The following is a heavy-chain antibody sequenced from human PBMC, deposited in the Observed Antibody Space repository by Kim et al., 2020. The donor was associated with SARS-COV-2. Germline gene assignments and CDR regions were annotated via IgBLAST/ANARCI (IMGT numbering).Heavy chain of an antibody. CDR2: INPRGGDT. CDR3: AVAVVSAATPNYDY. V-gene: IGHV1-2*06. J-gene: IGHJ4*02. CDR1: GNIFTGQH. Sequence: ASVKVSCEASGNIFTGQHMHWVRQAPGQGLEWMGRINPRGGDTSYAQKFQGRVTMTRDTSFRTAYMELSRLTSDDTAVYYCAVAVVSAATPNYDYWGQG. D-gene: IGHD6-13*01.